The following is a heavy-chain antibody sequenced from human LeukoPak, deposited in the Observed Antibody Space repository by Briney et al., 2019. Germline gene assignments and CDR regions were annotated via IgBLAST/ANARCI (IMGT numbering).Heavy chain of an antibody. J-gene: IGHJ3*02. V-gene: IGHV3-11*01. CDR2: ISSSGSTI. CDR1: GFTFSDYY. Sequence: GGSLRLSCAASGFTFSDYYMSWIRQAPGKGLEWVSYISSSGSTIYYADSVKGRFTISRDNAKNSLYLQMNSLRAEDTAVYYCASEYCSSTSCYTLGPDDAFDIWGQGTMVTVFS. D-gene: IGHD2-2*02. CDR3: ASEYCSSTSCYTLGPDDAFDI.